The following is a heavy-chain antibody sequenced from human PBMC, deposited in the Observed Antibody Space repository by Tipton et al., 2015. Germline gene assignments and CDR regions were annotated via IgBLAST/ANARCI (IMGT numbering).Heavy chain of an antibody. CDR2: ISGSGNDA. V-gene: IGHV3-23*01. J-gene: IGHJ4*02. Sequence: SLRLSCAASGFNFREYIMNWVRQAPGKGLEWVSAISGSGNDAFYADSVRGRFTISRDNSKNTLYLQMCSLRAEDTAVYYCVKDGYYYDSGGYSPLDYWGQGTLVTVSS. CDR3: VKDGYYYDSGGYSPLDY. CDR1: GFNFREYI. D-gene: IGHD3-22*01.